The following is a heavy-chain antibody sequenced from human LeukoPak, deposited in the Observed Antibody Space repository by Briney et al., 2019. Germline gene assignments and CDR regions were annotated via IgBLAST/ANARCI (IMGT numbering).Heavy chain of an antibody. D-gene: IGHD6-13*01. CDR3: ANLYSTNY. CDR1: GFTFSSYG. V-gene: IGHV3-23*01. Sequence: GGSLRLSCAASGFTFSSYGMHWVRQAPGKGLEWVSGVSGSGGSTYYADSVKGRFTISRDNSKNTLYLQMNSLRAEDTALYYCANLYSTNYWGQGTLVTVSS. J-gene: IGHJ4*02. CDR2: VSGSGGST.